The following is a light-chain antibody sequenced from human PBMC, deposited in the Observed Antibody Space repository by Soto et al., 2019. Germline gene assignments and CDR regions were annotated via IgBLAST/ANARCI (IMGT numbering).Light chain of an antibody. CDR3: QPYNSYPLT. J-gene: IGKJ4*01. CDR1: QSISSW. CDR2: KAS. Sequence: EIQMTQSPSTLSASVGDRVTITCLASQSISSWLAWYQQKPGKAPKLLIYKASSLESGVPSRFSGSGSGTEFTLTISSLQPDDFATYYCQPYNSYPLTFGGGTKVDIK. V-gene: IGKV1-5*03.